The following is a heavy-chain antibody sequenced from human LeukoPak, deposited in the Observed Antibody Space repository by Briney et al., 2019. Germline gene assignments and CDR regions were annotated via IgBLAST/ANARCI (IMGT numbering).Heavy chain of an antibody. CDR2: ISSSGTTI. CDR1: GFTFRDYY. V-gene: IGHV3-11*01. CDR3: AKNAGYGDYVELDY. D-gene: IGHD4-17*01. Sequence: PGGSLRLSCAASGFTFRDYYMSWIRQAPGKGLEWVSYISSSGTTIYSADSVKGRFTISRDNSKNTLYLQMNSLRAEDTAVYYCAKNAGYGDYVELDYWGQGTLVTVSS. J-gene: IGHJ4*02.